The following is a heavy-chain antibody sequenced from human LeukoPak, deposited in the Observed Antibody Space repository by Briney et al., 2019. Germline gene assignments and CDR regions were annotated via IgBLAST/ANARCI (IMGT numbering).Heavy chain of an antibody. CDR3: ARVYRATTLDY. V-gene: IGHV3-53*01. CDR1: GFTVSSNY. Sequence: PGGSLRLSCAASGFTVSSNYMSWVRQAPGKGLEWVSVIYSGGSTYYADSVKGRFTISRDNSKNTLYLRMNSLRAEDTAVYYCARVYRATTLDYWGQGTLVTVSS. CDR2: IYSGGST. J-gene: IGHJ4*02. D-gene: IGHD5-24*01.